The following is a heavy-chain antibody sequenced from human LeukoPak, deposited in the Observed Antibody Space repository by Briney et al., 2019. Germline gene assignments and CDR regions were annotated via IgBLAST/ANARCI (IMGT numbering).Heavy chain of an antibody. Sequence: SETLSLTCTVSGGSISSSSYYWGWIRQPPGKGLEWIGSIYYSGSTYYNPSLKSRVTISVDTSKNQFSLKLSSVTAADTAVYYCATGRNLEAYEIWGQGTMVTVSS. V-gene: IGHV4-39*01. J-gene: IGHJ3*02. D-gene: IGHD4-23*01. CDR3: ATGRNLEAYEI. CDR1: GGSISSSSYY. CDR2: IYYSGST.